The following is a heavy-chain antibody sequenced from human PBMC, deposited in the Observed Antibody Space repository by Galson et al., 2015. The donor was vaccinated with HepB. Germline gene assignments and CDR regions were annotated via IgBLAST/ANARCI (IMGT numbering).Heavy chain of an antibody. CDR2: ISSDGRST. Sequence: SLRLSCAASEFTFSSNWIHWVRQAPGEGLVWVSRISSDGRSTNYADSVKGRFTISRDTAKNTLYLQMNSLRAEDTAVYYCAGPVDTAIPRNAFHFWGQGTMVTVSS. J-gene: IGHJ3*01. CDR3: AGPVDTAIPRNAFHF. CDR1: EFTFSSNW. D-gene: IGHD5-18*01. V-gene: IGHV3-74*01.